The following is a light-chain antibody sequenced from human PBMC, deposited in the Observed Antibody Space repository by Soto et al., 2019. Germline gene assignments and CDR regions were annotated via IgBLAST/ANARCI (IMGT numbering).Light chain of an antibody. Sequence: DIQMTQSPSTLSASVGDRVTITCRASQDISTYLAWYQHKPGNAPKLLIYEASTLERGVPSRFSGSGSRTEFTLTISSLQPDDFATYYCQPYNSDSRTFGQGTKVDI. CDR3: QPYNSDSRT. J-gene: IGKJ1*01. CDR1: QDISTY. V-gene: IGKV1-5*03. CDR2: EAS.